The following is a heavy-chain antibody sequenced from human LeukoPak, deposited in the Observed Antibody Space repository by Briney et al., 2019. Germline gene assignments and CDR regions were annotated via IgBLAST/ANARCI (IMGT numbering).Heavy chain of an antibody. CDR2: IIPIFGTA. D-gene: IGHD4-23*01. CDR1: GGTFSSYA. V-gene: IGHV1-69*13. J-gene: IGHJ4*02. CDR3: ARGWLAETTVVTPYNY. Sequence: GASVKVSCKASGGTFSSYAISWVRQAPGQGLEWMGGIIPIFGTANYAQKFQGRVTIIADESTRTAYMELSSLRSEDTAVYYCARGWLAETTVVTPYNYWGRGTLVSVSS.